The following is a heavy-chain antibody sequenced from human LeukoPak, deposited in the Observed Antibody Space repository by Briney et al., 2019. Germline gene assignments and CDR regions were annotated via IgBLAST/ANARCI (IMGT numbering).Heavy chain of an antibody. J-gene: IGHJ5*02. D-gene: IGHD3-16*01. Sequence: GGSLRLSCAASGFTFSSYWMHWVRQAPGKGLVWVSRINGDGSSTRYADTVKGRFTISRDNAKNTLYLQMNSLRAEDTAVYYCARGDTGFDPWGQGTLVTVSS. V-gene: IGHV3-74*01. CDR2: INGDGSST. CDR1: GFTFSSYW. CDR3: ARGDTGFDP.